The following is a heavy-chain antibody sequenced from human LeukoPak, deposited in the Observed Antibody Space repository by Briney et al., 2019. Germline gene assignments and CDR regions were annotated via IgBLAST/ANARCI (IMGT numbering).Heavy chain of an antibody. CDR2: IRNSGGTT. CDR1: GFTFSSYA. V-gene: IGHV3-23*01. J-gene: IGHJ4*02. Sequence: GGSLRLSCVASGFTFSSYAMSWVRQAPGKGLEWVSMIRNSGGTTDYADSVKGRFTISRDTSRNTVYLQMNSLRAEDTAVYYCPPPCSGGTSYFDFDYWGQGTLVTVSS. D-gene: IGHD2-15*01. CDR3: PPPCSGGTSYFDFDY.